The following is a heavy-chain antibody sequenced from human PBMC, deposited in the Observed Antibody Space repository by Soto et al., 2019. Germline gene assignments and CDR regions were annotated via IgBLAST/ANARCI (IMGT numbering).Heavy chain of an antibody. CDR3: AARKKXYYYGSGSYHNGIWFDP. CDR2: IYHSGST. D-gene: IGHD3-10*01. J-gene: IGHJ5*02. CDR1: GGSISSGGYS. V-gene: IGHV4-30-2*01. Sequence: SETLSLTCAVSGGSISSGGYSWSWIRQPPGKGLEWIGYIYHSGSTYYNPSLKSRVTISVDRSKNQFSLKLSSVTAADTAVYYCAARKKXYYYGSGSYHNGIWFDPWGQGTLVTVSS.